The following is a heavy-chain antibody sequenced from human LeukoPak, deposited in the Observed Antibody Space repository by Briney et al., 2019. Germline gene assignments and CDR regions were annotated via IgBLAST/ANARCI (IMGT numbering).Heavy chain of an antibody. D-gene: IGHD3-10*01. Sequence: SETLSLTCAVHGGSFSGYYWSWISQPPGKGLEWIGEINHSGSTNYNPSLKSRVTISVDTSKNQFTLKLSSVTAADTAVYYCARGYGSGSYYAYYYYGMDVWGQGTTVTVSS. J-gene: IGHJ6*02. CDR1: GGSFSGYY. V-gene: IGHV4-34*01. CDR2: INHSGST. CDR3: ARGYGSGSYYAYYYYGMDV.